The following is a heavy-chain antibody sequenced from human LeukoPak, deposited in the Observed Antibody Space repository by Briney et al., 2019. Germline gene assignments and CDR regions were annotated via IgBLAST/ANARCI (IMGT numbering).Heavy chain of an antibody. CDR2: IRSKPYGGTT. V-gene: IGHV3-49*04. J-gene: IGHJ4*02. CDR1: GFSIGDYA. D-gene: IGHD5-24*01. Sequence: PGGSLRLSCTTSGFSIGDYAMSWVRQAPGKGLEWVGFIRSKPYGGTTEYAASVKGRFTISRDDSKSIAYLQMNSLKIEDTAVYYCTIDLKRGDGYGYWGQGTLVTVSS. CDR3: TIDLKRGDGYGY.